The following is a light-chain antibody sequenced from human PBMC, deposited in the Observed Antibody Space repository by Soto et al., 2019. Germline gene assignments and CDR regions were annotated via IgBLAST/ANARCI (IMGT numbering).Light chain of an antibody. Sequence: EIVLTQSPATLSLSPGERATLSCRASQSVSSYLAWYQQQPGQAPRLLIYDASNRATGIPARFSGSGSGTDFPLTISSLEPEDVAVYYCQQRSNWPPSWGFGQGTKVEIK. CDR1: QSVSSY. V-gene: IGKV3-11*01. CDR3: QQRSNWPPSWG. CDR2: DAS. J-gene: IGKJ1*01.